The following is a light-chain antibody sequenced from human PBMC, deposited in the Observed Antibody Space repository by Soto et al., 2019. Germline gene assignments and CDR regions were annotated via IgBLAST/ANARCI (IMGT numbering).Light chain of an antibody. J-gene: IGLJ2*01. Sequence: QSALTQPPSVSVSPGQSVTISCTGTSSDVGSYNRVSWYQQPPGTAPKLMIYEVSNRPSGVPDRFSGSKSSNTASLTISGLQAEDEAAYYCSSYTSSSTVVFGGGTQLTVL. V-gene: IGLV2-18*02. CDR1: SSDVGSYNR. CDR3: SSYTSSSTVV. CDR2: EVS.